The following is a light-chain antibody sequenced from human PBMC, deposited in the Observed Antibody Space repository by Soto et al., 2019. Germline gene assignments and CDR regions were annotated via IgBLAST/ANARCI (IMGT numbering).Light chain of an antibody. J-gene: IGLJ2*01. V-gene: IGLV2-11*01. CDR3: RSYADTYTFVV. Sequence: QSALTQPRSVSASPGQSVTISCTGTSSDVGTYNYVSWYQQHPGKAPKFIIYDVNKRPSGVPDRFSGSKSGNTASLTISGLQAEDEADYYCRSYADTYTFVVFGGGTKLTVL. CDR1: SSDVGTYNY. CDR2: DVN.